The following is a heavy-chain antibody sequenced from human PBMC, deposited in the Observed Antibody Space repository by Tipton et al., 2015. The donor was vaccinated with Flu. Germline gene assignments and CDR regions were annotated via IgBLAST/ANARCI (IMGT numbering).Heavy chain of an antibody. CDR1: GGSISSSSYY. J-gene: IGHJ5*01. CDR2: IYYFGGT. CDR3: GRIFANNIDS. D-gene: IGHD3-3*01. V-gene: IGHV4-39*07. Sequence: TLSLTCTVSGGSISSSSYYWGWIRQPPGKGLEWIGSIYYFGGTFYSPSLKSRISMSLDTSKNQFSLRLSSVTAADTAVYYCGRIFANNIDSWGKGTLVIVSS.